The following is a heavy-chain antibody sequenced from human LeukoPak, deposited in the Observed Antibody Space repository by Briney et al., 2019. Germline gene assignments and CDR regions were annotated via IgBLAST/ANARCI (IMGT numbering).Heavy chain of an antibody. Sequence: SVKVSCXASGGTFTKYAISWVRQAPGQGLEWMGGIIPIFVTTNYAQKFQGRVTITADESTSTAYMELSSLTSEDTAVYYCATDQELVTDSSPDYYYCMDVWGKGTTVTVSS. CDR3: ATDQELVTDSSPDYYYCMDV. CDR2: IIPIFVTT. CDR1: GGTFTKYA. V-gene: IGHV1-69*01. J-gene: IGHJ6*03. D-gene: IGHD2-21*02.